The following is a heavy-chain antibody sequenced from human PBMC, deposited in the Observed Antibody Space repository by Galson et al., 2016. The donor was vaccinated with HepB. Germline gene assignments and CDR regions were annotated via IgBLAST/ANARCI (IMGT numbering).Heavy chain of an antibody. D-gene: IGHD3-22*01. Sequence: QSGAEVKKPGESLRISCKTSGYSFSNYWIARVRQMPGKGLEWMGIIYSGDSDTRYSPSFQGQVTISADKSIRTSYLQWTRLKASDTAMYYCARKGNFDTLYYGLDVWGQGTTVTVSS. J-gene: IGHJ6*02. V-gene: IGHV5-51*01. CDR3: ARKGNFDTLYYGLDV. CDR1: GYSFSNYW. CDR2: IYSGDSDT.